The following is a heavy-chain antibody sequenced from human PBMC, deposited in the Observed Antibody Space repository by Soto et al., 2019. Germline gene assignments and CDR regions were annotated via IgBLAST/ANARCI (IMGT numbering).Heavy chain of an antibody. V-gene: IGHV3-23*01. D-gene: IGHD7-27*01. CDR1: GFTFSSYA. Sequence: PGGSLRLSCAASGFTFSSYAMSWVRQAPGKGLEWVSAISGSGGSTYYADSVKGRFTISRDNSKNTLYLQMNSLRAEDTAVYYCAKDKQGHGLGGVSDNWFDPWGQGTLVTVSS. CDR3: AKDKQGHGLGGVSDNWFDP. J-gene: IGHJ5*02. CDR2: ISGSGGST.